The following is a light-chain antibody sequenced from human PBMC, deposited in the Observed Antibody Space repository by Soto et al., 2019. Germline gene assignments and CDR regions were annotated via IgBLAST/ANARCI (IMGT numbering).Light chain of an antibody. CDR3: QHYGRSPIT. V-gene: IGKV3-20*01. J-gene: IGKJ5*01. CDR1: QSVNSR. CDR2: GAS. Sequence: EIVLTKSPGTLSLSPGERATLSCRASQSVNSRLAWYQHKPGQAPRLLISGASSRATGIPDRFSGSGSATDFTLTISRLEPEDFALYYCQHYGRSPITFGQGTRLELK.